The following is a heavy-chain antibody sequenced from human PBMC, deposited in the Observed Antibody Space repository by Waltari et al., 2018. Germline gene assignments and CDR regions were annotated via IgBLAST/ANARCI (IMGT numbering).Heavy chain of an antibody. J-gene: IGHJ4*02. Sequence: EVQLVESGGGLVKPGGSLRLSCAASGFTFSSYSMNWVRQAPGKGLEWVSSISSSSSYIYYADSVKGRFTISRDNAKNSLYLQMNSLIAEDTAVYYCVAYCSSTSCYEGFDYWGQGTLVTVSS. CDR2: ISSSSSYI. D-gene: IGHD2-2*01. CDR1: GFTFSSYS. CDR3: VAYCSSTSCYEGFDY. V-gene: IGHV3-21*03.